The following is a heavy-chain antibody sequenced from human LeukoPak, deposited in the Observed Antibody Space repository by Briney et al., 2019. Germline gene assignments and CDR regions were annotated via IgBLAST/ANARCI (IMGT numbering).Heavy chain of an antibody. D-gene: IGHD2-2*01. J-gene: IGHJ4*02. V-gene: IGHV1-24*01. CDR3: ARWGGYCSGANCHGYWPFDF. CDR2: FDPEDGET. Sequence: ASVKVSCKVSGYTLTELSMHWVRQAPGKGLEWMGGFDPEDGETIYAQKFQGRVTMTEDTSTDTAYMEMSSLRSEDTAVYYCARWGGYCSGANCHGYWPFDFWGQGTLVTVSS. CDR1: GYTLTELS.